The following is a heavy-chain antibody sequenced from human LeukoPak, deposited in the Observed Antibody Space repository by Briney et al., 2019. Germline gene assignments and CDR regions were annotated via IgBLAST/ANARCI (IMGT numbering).Heavy chain of an antibody. J-gene: IGHJ4*02. Sequence: GGSLRLSCAASGFTFSTYSMNWVRQAPGKGLEWVSYIISSSSTIYYADSVKGRFTISRDNAKNSLYLQMNSLRAEDTAVYYCARGSTYYDSSGQVPFDYWGQGTLATVSS. D-gene: IGHD3-22*01. V-gene: IGHV3-48*01. CDR1: GFTFSTYS. CDR2: IISSSSTI. CDR3: ARGSTYYDSSGQVPFDY.